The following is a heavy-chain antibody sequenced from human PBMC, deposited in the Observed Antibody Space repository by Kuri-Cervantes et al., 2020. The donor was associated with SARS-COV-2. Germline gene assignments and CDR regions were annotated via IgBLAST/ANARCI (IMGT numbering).Heavy chain of an antibody. CDR2: INHSGST. Sequence: GSLRLSCAASGFTFTSYSMNWVRQPPGKGLEWIGEINHSGSTNYNPSLKSRVTISVDTSKNQFSLKLSSVTAADTAVYYCARGRIWFGNAFDYWGQGTLVTVSS. CDR3: ARGRIWFGNAFDY. D-gene: IGHD3-10*01. J-gene: IGHJ4*02. V-gene: IGHV4-34*01. CDR1: GFTFTSYS.